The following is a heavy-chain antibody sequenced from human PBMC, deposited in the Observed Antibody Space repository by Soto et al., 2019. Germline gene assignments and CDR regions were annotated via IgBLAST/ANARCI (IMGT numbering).Heavy chain of an antibody. Sequence: GGSLRLSCAASGFTFSSYSMNWVRQAPGKGLEWVSSISSSSSYIYYADSVKGRFTISRDNAKNSLYLQMNILRAEDTAVYYCARAAIHLGEFTTYYMDVWGKGTTVTVSS. CDR1: GFTFSSYS. D-gene: IGHD3-16*01. CDR3: ARAAIHLGEFTTYYMDV. J-gene: IGHJ6*03. V-gene: IGHV3-21*01. CDR2: ISSSSSYI.